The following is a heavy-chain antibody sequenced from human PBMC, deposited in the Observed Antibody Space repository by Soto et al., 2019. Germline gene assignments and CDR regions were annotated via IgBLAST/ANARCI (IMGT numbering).Heavy chain of an antibody. D-gene: IGHD6-13*01. CDR3: AKIPRSSSSYFDY. CDR2: ISYDGSNK. CDR1: GFTFSSYG. Sequence: WSLRLSCAASGFTFSSYGMHWVRQAPGKGLEWVAVISYDGSNKYYADSVKGRFTISRDNSKNTLYLQMNSLRAEDTAVYYCAKIPRSSSSYFDYWGQGTLVTLSS. V-gene: IGHV3-30*18. J-gene: IGHJ4*02.